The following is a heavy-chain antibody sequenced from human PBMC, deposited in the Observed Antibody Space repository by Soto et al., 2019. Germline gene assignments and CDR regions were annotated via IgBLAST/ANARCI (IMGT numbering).Heavy chain of an antibody. V-gene: IGHV3-9*01. J-gene: IGHJ4*02. CDR2: ISWNSGNL. CDR3: AKGASTTVFAFNDY. Sequence: EVQLVESGGGLVQPGRSLRLSCAASGFTVDDYAMHWVRQGPGKGLEWVSSISWNSGNLGYADSVKGRFTISRDNAKNSLYLQMNSLRGEDTALYYCAKGASTTVFAFNDYWGQGTLVTVSS. CDR1: GFTVDDYA. D-gene: IGHD4-17*01.